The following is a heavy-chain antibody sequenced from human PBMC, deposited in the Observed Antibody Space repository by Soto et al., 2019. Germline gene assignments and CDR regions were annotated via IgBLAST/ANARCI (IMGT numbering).Heavy chain of an antibody. J-gene: IGHJ5*02. Sequence: SVEVSCRASGGTFSSYAISWVRQAPGRGLEWMGGIIPIFGTANYAQKFQGRVTITADESTSTAYMELSSLRSEDTAVYYCARDRIRYCSGGSCNWFDPWGQGTLVTVSS. D-gene: IGHD2-15*01. CDR2: IIPIFGTA. V-gene: IGHV1-69*13. CDR1: GGTFSSYA. CDR3: ARDRIRYCSGGSCNWFDP.